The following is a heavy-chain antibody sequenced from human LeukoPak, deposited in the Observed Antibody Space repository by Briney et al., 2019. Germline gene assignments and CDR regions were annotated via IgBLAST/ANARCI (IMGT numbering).Heavy chain of an antibody. Sequence: GGSLRLSCAASGFTFSNYAMSWVRQAPGKGLEWVSSINDRGYNTYYADSVKGRFTISRDNPRNTLYLQMNSLRAEDTAVYFCAKCQTSGCYVDYWGQGTLVTVSS. D-gene: IGHD6-19*01. CDR3: AKCQTSGCYVDY. J-gene: IGHJ4*02. V-gene: IGHV3-23*01. CDR1: GFTFSNYA. CDR2: INDRGYNT.